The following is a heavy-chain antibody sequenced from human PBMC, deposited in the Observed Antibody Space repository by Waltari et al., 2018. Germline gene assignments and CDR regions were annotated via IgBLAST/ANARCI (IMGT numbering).Heavy chain of an antibody. D-gene: IGHD1-7*01. CDR2: ISSSSSYI. CDR3: ARAGRDWNYGGYYMDV. CDR1: GFTFSSYS. J-gene: IGHJ6*03. V-gene: IGHV3-21*01. Sequence: EVQLVESGGGLVKPGGSLRLSCAASGFTFSSYSMNWVRQAPGKGLEWVSSISSSSSYIYYADSVKGRFTISRDNAKNSLYLQMNSLRAEDTAVYYCARAGRDWNYGGYYMDVWGKGTTVTVSS.